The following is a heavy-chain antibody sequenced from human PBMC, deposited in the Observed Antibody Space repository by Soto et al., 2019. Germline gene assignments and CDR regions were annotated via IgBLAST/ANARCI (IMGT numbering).Heavy chain of an antibody. CDR3: AILQYCSGGSCYSNAFDI. D-gene: IGHD2-15*01. CDR2: ISWNSGSI. J-gene: IGHJ3*02. CDR1: GFTFDDYA. Sequence: EVQLVESGGGLVQPGRSLRLSCAASGFTFDDYAMHWVRQAPGKGLEWVSGISWNSGSIGYADSVKGRFTISRDNAKNSLYLQMNSLRAADTALYYCAILQYCSGGSCYSNAFDIWGQGPMVTVSS. V-gene: IGHV3-9*01.